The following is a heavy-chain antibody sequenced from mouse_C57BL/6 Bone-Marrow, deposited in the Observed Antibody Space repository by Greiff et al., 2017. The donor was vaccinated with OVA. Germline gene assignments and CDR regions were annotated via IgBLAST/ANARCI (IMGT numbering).Heavy chain of an antibody. CDR3: AREGFYGFPMDY. CDR2: IYPRDGST. CDR1: GYTFTDHT. D-gene: IGHD2-2*01. J-gene: IGHJ4*01. V-gene: IGHV1-78*01. Sequence: VQLVESDAELVKPGASVKISCKVSGYTFTDHTIHWMKQRPEQGLEWIGYIYPRDGSTKYNGKFKGKATLTADKYSSTAYMKLNSLTSEDSAVYFCAREGFYGFPMDYGGHGTSVTVSS.